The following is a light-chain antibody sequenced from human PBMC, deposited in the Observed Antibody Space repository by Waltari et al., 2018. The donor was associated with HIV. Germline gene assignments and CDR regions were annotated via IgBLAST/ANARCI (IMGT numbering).Light chain of an antibody. Sequence: QSVLTQPASASGNPGQRVTISCSGSRSNIGTNTVSWYQQLPATAPKLLIFSDDHRPAGVPDRVSGSKSDTSASLAISGLQFEDEAVYFCAVGDDSLDGQPVFGGGTLLTV. J-gene: IGLJ7*01. CDR1: RSNIGTNT. CDR3: AVGDDSLDGQPV. V-gene: IGLV1-44*01. CDR2: SDD.